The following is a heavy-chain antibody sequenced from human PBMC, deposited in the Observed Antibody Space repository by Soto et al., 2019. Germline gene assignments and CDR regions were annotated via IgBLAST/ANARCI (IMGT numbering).Heavy chain of an antibody. CDR3: ARGAEYSGYYFDF. CDR2: IYYSGST. V-gene: IGHV4-59*01. J-gene: IGHJ4*02. CDR1: GASISNYY. Sequence: PSETLSLTCTVSGASISNYYWSWIRQPPGKGLEWIGYIYYSGSTNYNPSLKSRVTMSLDTSKNQFSLKPNSVTAADTAVYYCARGAEYSGYYFDFWAQGTLVTVSA. D-gene: IGHD5-12*01.